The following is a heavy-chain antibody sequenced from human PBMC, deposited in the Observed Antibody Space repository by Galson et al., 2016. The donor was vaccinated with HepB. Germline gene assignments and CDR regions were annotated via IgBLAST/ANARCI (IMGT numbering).Heavy chain of an antibody. Sequence: SLRLSCAGSGFNFDDFAMHWVRQSPEKGLEWVAGITWDSSSIGYGDSVKGRFIISRDNAKNSLNLEMNSLSVEDTAFYYCAKDRSYASGSYNGGDFHYWGQGTLVTVSS. D-gene: IGHD3-10*01. V-gene: IGHV3-9*01. CDR3: AKDRSYASGSYNGGDFHY. J-gene: IGHJ4*02. CDR1: GFNFDDFA. CDR2: ITWDSSSI.